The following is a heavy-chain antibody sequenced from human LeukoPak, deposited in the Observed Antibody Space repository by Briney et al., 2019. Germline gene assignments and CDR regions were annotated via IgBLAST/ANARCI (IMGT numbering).Heavy chain of an antibody. D-gene: IGHD3-3*01. CDR2: IYYSGST. Sequence: SETLSLTCTVSGGSISSSSYYWGWIRQPPGKGLEWIGSIYYSGSTYYNPSLKSRVTISVDTSKNQFSLKLSSVTAADTAVYYCARLGDFWSGSVYWGQGTLVTVSS. J-gene: IGHJ4*02. V-gene: IGHV4-39*01. CDR1: GGSISSSSYY. CDR3: ARLGDFWSGSVY.